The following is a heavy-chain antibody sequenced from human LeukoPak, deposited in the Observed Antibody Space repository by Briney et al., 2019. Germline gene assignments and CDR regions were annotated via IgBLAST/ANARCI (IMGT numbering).Heavy chain of an antibody. CDR1: GFTFTSYD. CDR2: MNPNNGNT. CDR3: ARVRGFGELFFDY. Sequence: ASVKVSCKASGFTFTSYDINWVRQASGQGLEWMGWMNPNNGNTGYAQKFQGRVTMTRDTSISTAYMELRGLRSEDTAVYYCARVRGFGELFFDYWGQGTLVTVSS. V-gene: IGHV1-8*01. J-gene: IGHJ4*02. D-gene: IGHD3-10*01.